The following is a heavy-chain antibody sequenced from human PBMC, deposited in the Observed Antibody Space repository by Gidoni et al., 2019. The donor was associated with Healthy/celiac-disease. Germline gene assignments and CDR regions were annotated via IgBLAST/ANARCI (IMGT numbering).Heavy chain of an antibody. CDR2: ISSSSSYI. Sequence: EVQLVESGGGMVKPGGSLRLSCAASGFTFSSYSMNWVRQAPGKGLEWVSSISSSSSYIYYADSVKGRFTISRDNAKNSLYLQMNSLRAEDTAVYYCARKLPVGATLVYAFDIWGQGTMVTVSS. CDR1: GFTFSSYS. V-gene: IGHV3-21*01. CDR3: ARKLPVGATLVYAFDI. D-gene: IGHD1-26*01. J-gene: IGHJ3*02.